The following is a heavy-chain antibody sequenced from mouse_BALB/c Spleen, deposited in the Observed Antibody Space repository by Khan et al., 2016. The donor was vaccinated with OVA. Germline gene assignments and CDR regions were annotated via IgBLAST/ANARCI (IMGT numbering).Heavy chain of an antibody. J-gene: IGHJ2*01. V-gene: IGHV1S126*01. CDR1: GYTFTNYW. D-gene: IGHD2-3*01. Sequence: QVQLQQPGAELVRPGASVKVSCKASGYTFTNYWINWVKQRPGQGLDWIGNIYPSASYTNYNQNFKDTATLTVDKSSSTPYMQLSSPTSEDAAYYYWTRDDPENFDYWGQGTTLTVSS. CDR3: TRDDPENFDY. CDR2: IYPSASYT.